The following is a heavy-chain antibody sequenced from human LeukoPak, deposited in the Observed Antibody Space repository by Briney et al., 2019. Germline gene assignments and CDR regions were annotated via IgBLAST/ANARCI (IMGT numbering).Heavy chain of an antibody. J-gene: IGHJ4*02. D-gene: IGHD1-26*01. CDR1: GFTFDDYA. Sequence: GRSLRLSCAASGFTFDDYAMHWVRQAPGKGLEWVSGISWSSGTIGYADSVKGRFTISRDNAKNSLYLQMNSLRTEDTALYYCASGGIYYGAAFEFWGQGTLVTVSS. CDR3: ASGGIYYGAAFEF. CDR2: ISWSSGTI. V-gene: IGHV3-9*01.